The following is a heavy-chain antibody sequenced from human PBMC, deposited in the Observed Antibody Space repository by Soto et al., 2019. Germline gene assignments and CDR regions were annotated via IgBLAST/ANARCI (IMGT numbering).Heavy chain of an antibody. Sequence: EVQLVESGGGLVQPGGSLRLSCAASGFTFSSYWMHWVRQAPGKGLVWVSRVNGDGSDISYADSAKGRFTISRDNAKNTLYLQMNSLRAEDTAVYYCARSNYGSGDGKDYWGQGTLVTVSS. J-gene: IGHJ4*02. CDR1: GFTFSSYW. CDR3: ARSNYGSGDGKDY. CDR2: VNGDGSDI. D-gene: IGHD3-10*01. V-gene: IGHV3-74*01.